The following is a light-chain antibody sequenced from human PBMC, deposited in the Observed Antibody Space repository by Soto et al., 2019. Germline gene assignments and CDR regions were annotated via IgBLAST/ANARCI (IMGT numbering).Light chain of an antibody. CDR1: SSNIGAGYD. V-gene: IGLV1-40*01. Sequence: VVTQSPSVSGAPGQRVTISCTGSSSNIGAGYDVHWYQQLPGTAPKLLIYDNNNRPSGVPDRFSGSKSGTSASLAITGLQAEDEAEYYCQSYDSGLSGSVFGGGTQLTVL. CDR2: DNN. J-gene: IGLJ7*01. CDR3: QSYDSGLSGSV.